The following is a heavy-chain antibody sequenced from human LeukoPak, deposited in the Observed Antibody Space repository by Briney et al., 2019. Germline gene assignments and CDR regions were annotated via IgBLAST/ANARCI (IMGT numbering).Heavy chain of an antibody. Sequence: PSETLSLTCTVSGGSISSGGYYWSWIRQHPGKGLEWIGYIYYSGSTYYNPFLKSRVTISVDTSKNQFSLKLSSVTAADTAVYYCARELRYCSSTSCYKPIDYWGQGTLVTVSS. CDR1: GGSISSGGYY. V-gene: IGHV4-31*03. CDR3: ARELRYCSSTSCYKPIDY. J-gene: IGHJ4*02. CDR2: IYYSGST. D-gene: IGHD2-2*02.